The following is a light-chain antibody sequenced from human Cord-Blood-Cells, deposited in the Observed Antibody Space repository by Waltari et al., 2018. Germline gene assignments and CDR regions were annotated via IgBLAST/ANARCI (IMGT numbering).Light chain of an antibody. CDR1: SSDVGGYNY. V-gene: IGLV2-11*01. Sequence: QSALNQPRSVSGSPGQSVTISCTGTSSDVGGYNYVSWYQQHPGKASKLKIYYVSKRPLGVPDRFSVSKAGNTASLTISGLQAEDEADYYCCSYAGSYTYVVFGGGTKLTVL. CDR3: CSYAGSYTYVV. CDR2: YVS. J-gene: IGLJ2*01.